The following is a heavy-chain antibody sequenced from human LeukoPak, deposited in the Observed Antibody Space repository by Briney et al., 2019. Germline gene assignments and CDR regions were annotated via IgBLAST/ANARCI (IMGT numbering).Heavy chain of an antibody. CDR3: ARLADGSSATWFDP. D-gene: IGHD6-6*01. CDR2: IYPGDSGI. J-gene: IGHJ5*02. CDR1: GYSFNAYW. Sequence: GESLKISCKGSGYSFNAYWIAWVRQMPGKGLEWMGLIYPGDSGIRYSPSFQGQVTFSVDKSISTAYLQWNTLKGSDSAMYYCARLADGSSATWFDPWGQGTLVSVSS. V-gene: IGHV5-51*01.